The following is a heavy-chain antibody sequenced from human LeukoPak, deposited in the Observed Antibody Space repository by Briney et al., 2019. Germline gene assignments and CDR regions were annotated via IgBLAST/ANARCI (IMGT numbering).Heavy chain of an antibody. J-gene: IGHJ4*02. CDR3: ARGYVHGDY. Sequence: SSETLSLTCSVSGDSISTYYWSGIRQPAGKRLEWIGRIYASGSAEYNPSLKSRVSMSIDTSKYHFSLDLPSVTAADTAVYVCARGYVHGDYWGQGILVIVPS. D-gene: IGHD3-16*01. CDR2: IYASGSA. CDR1: GDSISTYY. V-gene: IGHV4-4*07.